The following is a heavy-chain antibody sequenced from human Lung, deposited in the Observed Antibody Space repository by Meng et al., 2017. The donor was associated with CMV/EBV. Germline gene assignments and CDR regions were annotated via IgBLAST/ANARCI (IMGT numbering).Heavy chain of an antibody. V-gene: IGHV3-30*02. CDR1: GFTFSSYG. J-gene: IGHJ6*02. CDR3: AKDHIVVVPAATYYYGMDV. CDR2: IRYDGSNK. Sequence: GGSLRLSCAASGFTFSSYGMHWVRQAPGKGLEWVAFIRYDGSNKYYADSVKGRFTISRDNSKNTLYLQMNSLRAEDTAVYYCAKDHIVVVPAATYYYGMDVWGQGTTVTGAS. D-gene: IGHD2-2*01.